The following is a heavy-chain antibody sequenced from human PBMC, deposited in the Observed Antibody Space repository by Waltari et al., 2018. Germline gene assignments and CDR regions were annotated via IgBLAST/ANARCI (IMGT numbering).Heavy chain of an antibody. CDR1: GYTLTELS. V-gene: IGHV1-24*01. D-gene: IGHD1-1*01. Sequence: LVQSWAEVKQPGASVKVSCKVSGYTLTELSMHWVRQAPGKGLEWMGGFDPEDGETIYAQKFQGRVTMTEDTSTDTAYMELSSLRSEDTAVYYCATGGYGTHYYYYYMDVWGKGTTVTVSS. CDR3: ATGGYGTHYYYYYMDV. CDR2: FDPEDGET. J-gene: IGHJ6*03.